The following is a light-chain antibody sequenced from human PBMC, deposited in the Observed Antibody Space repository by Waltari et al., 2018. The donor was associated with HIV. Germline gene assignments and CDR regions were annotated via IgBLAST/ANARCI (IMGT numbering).Light chain of an antibody. J-gene: IGLJ2*01. CDR1: ASDIGTYKF. CDR2: DAD. V-gene: IGLV2-11*01. CDR3: CSYVGGDTLV. Sequence: QSALTQPRSVSGSPGQSVSISCNGSASDIGTYKFVSWYQQSPGKPPKLLIYDADRRPSGVPDRFCGSKAGVVASLSVSGLQPDDEADDYCCSYVGGDTLVFGGGTTLTVL.